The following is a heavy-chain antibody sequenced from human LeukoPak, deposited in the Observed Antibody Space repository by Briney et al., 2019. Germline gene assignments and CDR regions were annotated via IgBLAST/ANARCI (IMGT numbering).Heavy chain of an antibody. CDR3: ARDIAVAGTRVAAFDI. J-gene: IGHJ3*02. Sequence: GGSLRLSCVASGFTLSSYWMSWVRQAPGKGLEWVANIKFDGSATYYVDSVKGRFTISRDDAKNSLYLQMNSLRAEDTAVYYCARDIAVAGTRVAAFDIWGQGTMVTVSS. CDR1: GFTLSSYW. CDR2: IKFDGSAT. D-gene: IGHD6-19*01. V-gene: IGHV3-7*01.